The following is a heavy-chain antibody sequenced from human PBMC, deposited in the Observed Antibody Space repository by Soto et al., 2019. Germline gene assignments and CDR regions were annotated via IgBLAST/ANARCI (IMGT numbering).Heavy chain of an antibody. D-gene: IGHD6-13*01. Sequence: QLQLQESGPGLVKPSETLSLTCNVSGGSISSSRSYWAWFRQPPGKELEWIANIFYAGNTYYNPSRKSRVSVSGDTSKRQSSRKLDSVTAADTAVYYCARQAAAPGIDLWFDPWGRGTLVTVSS. J-gene: IGHJ5*02. CDR1: GGSISSSRSY. CDR2: IFYAGNT. CDR3: ARQAAAPGIDLWFDP. V-gene: IGHV4-39*01.